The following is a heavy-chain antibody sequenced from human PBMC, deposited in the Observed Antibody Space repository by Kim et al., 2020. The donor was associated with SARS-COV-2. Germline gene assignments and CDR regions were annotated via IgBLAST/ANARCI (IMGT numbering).Heavy chain of an antibody. J-gene: IGHJ4*02. Sequence: GGSLRLSCAASGFTVSTNYMSWVRQAPGKGLEWVSVIYSGGTTYYADSVKGRFTISRDNSKNTLYLQMNSLRAEDTAVYFCARGQQGGDLNDYWGQGILVTVSS. CDR2: IYSGGTT. CDR1: GFTVSTNY. V-gene: IGHV3-66*01. CDR3: ARGQQGGDLNDY. D-gene: IGHD3-16*01.